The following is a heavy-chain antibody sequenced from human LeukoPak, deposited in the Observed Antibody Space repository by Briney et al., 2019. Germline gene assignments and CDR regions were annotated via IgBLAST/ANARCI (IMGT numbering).Heavy chain of an antibody. Sequence: SGGSLRLSCAASGFTVSSYYMTWVRQAPGKGLEWVSVIYSGGSTYCADSVKGRVAISRDNSKNTVFLQMNSVRAEDTAVYYCARSYSNHLFGMDVWGQGTTVTVSS. V-gene: IGHV3-66*01. CDR1: GFTVSSYY. D-gene: IGHD4-11*01. CDR3: ARSYSNHLFGMDV. CDR2: IYSGGST. J-gene: IGHJ6*02.